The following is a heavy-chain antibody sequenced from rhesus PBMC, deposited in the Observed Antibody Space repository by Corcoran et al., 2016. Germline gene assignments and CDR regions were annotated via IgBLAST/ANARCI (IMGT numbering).Heavy chain of an antibody. CDR2: IAVNIAGT. J-gene: IGHJ6*01. CDR3: ARDLGDTVTTHGLDS. V-gene: IGHV4-81*01. CDR1: GGSIGGDY. D-gene: IGHD4-23*01. Sequence: QVQLQESGPGLVKPSETLSLTCAVSGGSIGGDYWSGIRQAPGEGLEWVGNIAVNIAGTNYTPSLKSRVTISKDASKNQFSLKLSSVTSADTAVYYCARDLGDTVTTHGLDSWGQGVVVTVSS.